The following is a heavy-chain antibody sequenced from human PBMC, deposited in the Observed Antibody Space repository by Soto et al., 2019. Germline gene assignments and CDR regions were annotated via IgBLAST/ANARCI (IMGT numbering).Heavy chain of an antibody. CDR2: ISYEGSNK. V-gene: IGHV3-30*18. J-gene: IGHJ6*02. CDR3: AKEVWSGPMDV. D-gene: IGHD3-3*01. Sequence: QVQLVESGGGVVQPGRSLRLSCAASGFTFSSYGMHWVRQAPGKGLEWVAVISYEGSNKYYADSVKGRFTISRDNSKNPLYLQMNSLRAEDTAVYYCAKEVWSGPMDVWGQGTTVTVSS. CDR1: GFTFSSYG.